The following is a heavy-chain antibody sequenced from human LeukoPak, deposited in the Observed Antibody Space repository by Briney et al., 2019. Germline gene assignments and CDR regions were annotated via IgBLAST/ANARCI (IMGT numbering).Heavy chain of an antibody. CDR3: AKDLGSVVAGLFDY. CDR1: GFTFSSYG. CDR2: IRYDGSNK. V-gene: IGHV3-30*02. D-gene: IGHD6-19*01. J-gene: IGHJ4*02. Sequence: GGSLRLSCAASGFTFSSYGMHWVRQAPGKGLEWVAFIRYDGSNKYYADSVKGRFTISRDNSKNTLYLQMNSLRAEDTAVYYCAKDLGSVVAGLFDYWGQGTLVTVSS.